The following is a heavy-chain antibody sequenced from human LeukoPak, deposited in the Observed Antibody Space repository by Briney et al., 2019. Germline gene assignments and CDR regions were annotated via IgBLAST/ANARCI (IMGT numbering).Heavy chain of an antibody. J-gene: IGHJ4*02. CDR2: IKSKTDGGTT. CDR1: GFTFSSYW. D-gene: IGHD3-10*01. CDR3: TTIGRYYGSGSYYRGPFDY. Sequence: GGSLRLSCAASGFTFSSYWMSWVRQAPGKGLEWVGLIKSKTDGGTTDYAAPVKGRFTISRDDSKNTLYLQTNSLKTEDTAVYYCTTIGRYYGSGSYYRGPFDYWGQGTLVTVSS. V-gene: IGHV3-15*01.